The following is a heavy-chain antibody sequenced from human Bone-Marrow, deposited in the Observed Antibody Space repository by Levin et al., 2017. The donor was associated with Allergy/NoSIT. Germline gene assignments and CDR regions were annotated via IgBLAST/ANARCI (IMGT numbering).Heavy chain of an antibody. J-gene: IGHJ2*01. V-gene: IGHV3-20*01. CDR1: SFTFDDYD. Sequence: GGSLRLSCVASSFTFDDYDMSWVRQGPGKGLEWVSAINWDGGSTGYADSVKGRFTISRDNAKNSLYLQMNSLRAEDTALYHCARHSSGWGSYYYFDLWGRGTLVTVSS. CDR2: INWDGGST. CDR3: ARHSSGWGSYYYFDL. D-gene: IGHD6-19*01.